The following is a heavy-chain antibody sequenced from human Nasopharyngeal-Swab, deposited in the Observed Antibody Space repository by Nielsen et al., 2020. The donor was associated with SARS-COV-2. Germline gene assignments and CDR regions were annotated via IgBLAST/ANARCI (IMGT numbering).Heavy chain of an antibody. CDR1: GYTFTTYP. Sequence: ASVKVSCKASGYTFTTYPMNWVRQAPGQGLEWMGWINTNTGNPTYAQVFTGRFVFSLDTSVNTAYLQISSLKAEDTAVYYCARDHNSWSGNWFDPWGQGTLVTVSS. J-gene: IGHJ5*02. CDR3: ARDHNSWSGNWFDP. V-gene: IGHV7-4-1*02. CDR2: INTNTGNP. D-gene: IGHD6-13*01.